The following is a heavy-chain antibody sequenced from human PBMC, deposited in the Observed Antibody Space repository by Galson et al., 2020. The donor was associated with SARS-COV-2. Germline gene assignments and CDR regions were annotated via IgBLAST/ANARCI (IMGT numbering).Heavy chain of an antibody. CDR1: GASIRNDY. CDR3: AGVDPEGFSYY. J-gene: IGHJ4*02. V-gene: IGHV4-59*13. Sequence: SETLSLTCTVSGASIRNDYWSWIRQPPRRGLEWNGSIHNGGSTAYKPSLKSRAPMSVDTPKNQFSVNLNSLTATDTAVYYCAGVDPEGFSYYWGQGTLVTFSS. CDR2: IHNGGST. D-gene: IGHD3-9*01.